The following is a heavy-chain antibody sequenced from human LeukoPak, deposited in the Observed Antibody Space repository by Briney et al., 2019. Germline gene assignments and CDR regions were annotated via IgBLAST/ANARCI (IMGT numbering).Heavy chain of an antibody. CDR2: ISYDGSNE. Sequence: PGGSLRLSCAASGFTFSNYGMHWVRQAPGKGLEWEAFISYDGSNEYYADSVKGRFTISRDSSKNTLYLQMNSLRAEDTAVYYCAKDIRGYSYGYVDYWGQGTLVTVSS. D-gene: IGHD5-18*01. CDR1: GFTFSNYG. V-gene: IGHV3-30*18. CDR3: AKDIRGYSYGYVDY. J-gene: IGHJ4*02.